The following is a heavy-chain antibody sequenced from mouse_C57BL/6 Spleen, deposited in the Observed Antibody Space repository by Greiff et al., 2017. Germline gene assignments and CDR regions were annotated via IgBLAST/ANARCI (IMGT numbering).Heavy chain of an antibody. CDR1: GYTFTSYW. CDR2: IHPNSGST. Sequence: QVKLQQPGAELVKPGASVKLSCKASGYTFTSYWMHWVRQRPGQGLEWIGMIHPNSGSTNYNEKFKSKATLTVDKSSSTAYMQLSSLTSEDSAVYYCARGSYGYGWYFDVWGTGTTVTVSS. CDR3: ARGSYGYGWYFDV. V-gene: IGHV1-64*01. D-gene: IGHD2-2*01. J-gene: IGHJ1*03.